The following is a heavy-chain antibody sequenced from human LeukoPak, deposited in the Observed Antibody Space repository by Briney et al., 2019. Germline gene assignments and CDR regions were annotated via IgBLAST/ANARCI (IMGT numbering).Heavy chain of an antibody. CDR2: SYYSGGN. J-gene: IGHJ6*02. Sequence: PSETLSLTFRVPVGSLSSYYWTSIRQPPPKGLKRNRHSYYSGGNNYQPSLKIRGTISVSTAKNEISLELSAVTAADTAVYYCERLGYCSSTHCRCMDVWGQGTTVTVSS. CDR1: VGSLSSYY. CDR3: ERLGYCSSTHCRCMDV. V-gene: IGHV4-59*12. D-gene: IGHD2-2*01.